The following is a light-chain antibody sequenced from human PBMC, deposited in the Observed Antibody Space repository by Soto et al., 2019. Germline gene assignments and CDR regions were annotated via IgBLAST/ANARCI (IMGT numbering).Light chain of an antibody. CDR1: QSVSNY. CDR3: QQRSNWPPRLT. CDR2: DAS. Sequence: DIVLTQSPATLSLSPGERATISCRASQSVSNYLAWYQQKPGQAPRLLIYDASRRATGIPARFSGSGSGTDFTLTIISLEPEDFAVSYCQQRSNWPPRLTFGGGTKVEIK. V-gene: IGKV3-11*01. J-gene: IGKJ4*01.